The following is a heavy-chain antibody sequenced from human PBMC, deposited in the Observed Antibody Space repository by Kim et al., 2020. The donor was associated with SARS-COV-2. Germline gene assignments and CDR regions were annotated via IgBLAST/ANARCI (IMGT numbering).Heavy chain of an antibody. V-gene: IGHV3-23*01. CDR2: ISGSGANT. Sequence: GGSLRLSCTASGFTFDNYAMAWVRQAPGKGLQWVSLISGSGANTYYADSVKGRFTISRDNSKNTLYLQMNSLSAEDTAIYYCAKTGGLQYQNWFDPWGQGALVTVSS. CDR1: GFTFDNYA. J-gene: IGHJ5*02. CDR3: AKTGGLQYQNWFDP. D-gene: IGHD4-4*01.